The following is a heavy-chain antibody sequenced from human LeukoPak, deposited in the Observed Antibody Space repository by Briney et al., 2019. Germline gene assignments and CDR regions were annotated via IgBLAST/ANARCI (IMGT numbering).Heavy chain of an antibody. Sequence: GGSLRLSCEASGFTFSNYAMSWVRQAPGKGLEWVSSIRASGGSTYYADSVKGRFTISRDNSKNTLYLQMNSLRAEDTAVYYCARDGLQGSWYGLDYWGQGTLVTVSS. J-gene: IGHJ4*02. V-gene: IGHV3-23*01. CDR3: ARDGLQGSWYGLDY. D-gene: IGHD6-13*01. CDR2: IRASGGST. CDR1: GFTFSNYA.